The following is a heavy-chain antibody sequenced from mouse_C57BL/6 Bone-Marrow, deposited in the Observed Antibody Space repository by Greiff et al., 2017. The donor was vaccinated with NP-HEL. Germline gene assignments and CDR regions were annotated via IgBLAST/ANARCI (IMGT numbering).Heavy chain of an antibody. J-gene: IGHJ1*03. D-gene: IGHD2-4*01. CDR3: VGIYYDYDGYFDV. V-gene: IGHV10-1*01. CDR2: IRSKSNNYAT. CDR1: GFSFNTYA. Sequence: EVKLVESGGGLVQPKGSLKLSCAASGFSFNTYAMNWVRQAPGKGLEWVARIRSKSNNYATYYADSVKDRFTISRDDSESMLYLQMNNLKTEDTAMYYCVGIYYDYDGYFDVWGTGTTVTVSS.